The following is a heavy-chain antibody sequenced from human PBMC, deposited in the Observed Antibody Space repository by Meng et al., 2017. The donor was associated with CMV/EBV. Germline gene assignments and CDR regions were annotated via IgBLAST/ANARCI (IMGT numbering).Heavy chain of an antibody. CDR2: IYYSGSS. V-gene: IGHV4-30-4*08. CDR1: GGTISSVEYL. Sequence: ALTPSPTCTVSGGTISSVEYLWRWLRQPAWKGLEWIGYIYYSGSSSYNPSLKCRVTISVDTSKNQFSLKLRSVTAADTAVYYCARVTSRVAGAFDYWGQGTLVTVSS. CDR3: ARVTSRVAGAFDY. D-gene: IGHD1-14*01. J-gene: IGHJ4*02.